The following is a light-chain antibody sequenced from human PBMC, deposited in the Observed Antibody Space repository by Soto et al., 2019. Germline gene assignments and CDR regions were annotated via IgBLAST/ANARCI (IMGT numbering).Light chain of an antibody. J-gene: IGKJ4*01. CDR2: EAS. V-gene: IGKV1-5*01. CDR1: QIISRW. Sequence: IQMTQSPSTLSASVGDRVTITCRASQIISRWLAWYQQKPGKAPKLLIYEASSLESGVPSRFSGSGSGTEFTLTISSLQPDEFATYYCQQYNSYPPTFGGGTKVDIK. CDR3: QQYNSYPPT.